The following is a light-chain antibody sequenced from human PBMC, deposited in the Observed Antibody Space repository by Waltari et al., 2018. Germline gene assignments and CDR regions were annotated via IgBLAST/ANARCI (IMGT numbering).Light chain of an antibody. J-gene: IGLJ2*01. CDR3: SSYMDTTALEL. Sequence: QSALTQPASVSGSPGQSITISCTGTSSDIGSYNYVSWYQQHPGKAPKLIIFDVTNRHSGVSNRVSGSRSGNTASLIISGLQGEDEADYYCSSYMDTTALELFGGGTSLTVL. CDR2: DVT. CDR1: SSDIGSYNY. V-gene: IGLV2-14*03.